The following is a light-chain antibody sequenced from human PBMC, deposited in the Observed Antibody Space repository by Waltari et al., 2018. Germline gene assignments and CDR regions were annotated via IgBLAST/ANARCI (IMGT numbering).Light chain of an antibody. CDR3: QQHYSSPLT. J-gene: IGKJ4*01. CDR1: QSVFHSSDSKNY. V-gene: IGKV4-1*01. Sequence: DIVMTQSPDSLAVSLGERATINCKSSQSVFHSSDSKNYLTWYQQKPGQPPKLLIYWASTRQSGVPDRFSGSGSGTDFTLTISSLQAEDVALYYCQQHYSSPLTLGGGTKVEIQ. CDR2: WAS.